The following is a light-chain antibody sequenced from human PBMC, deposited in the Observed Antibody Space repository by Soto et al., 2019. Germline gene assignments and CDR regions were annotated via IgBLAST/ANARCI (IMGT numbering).Light chain of an antibody. J-gene: IGKJ1*01. CDR3: MQGTHWPWT. CDR2: EVS. Sequence: DVVMTQSPLSLPVTLGQPASISCRSSRSLIHSDGSTYLSWFQQRPGRSPRRLIYEVSDRDSGDPDRFSGSGSGTDFTLKISRVEAEDVRVYYCMQGTHWPWTFGQGTEVDIK. V-gene: IGKV2-30*02. CDR1: RSLIHSDGSTY.